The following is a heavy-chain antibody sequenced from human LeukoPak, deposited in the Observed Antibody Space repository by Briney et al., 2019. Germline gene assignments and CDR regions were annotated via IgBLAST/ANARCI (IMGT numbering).Heavy chain of an antibody. CDR1: GYTFTSYG. CDR3: ARGGGYSYGYLYYFDY. D-gene: IGHD5-18*01. J-gene: IGHJ4*02. Sequence: GASVKVSCKASGYTFTSYGISWVRQAPGQGLEWMGGIIPIFGTANYAQKFQGRVTITADESTSTAYMELSSLRSEDTAVYYCARGGGYSYGYLYYFDYWGQGTLVTVSS. CDR2: IIPIFGTA. V-gene: IGHV1-69*13.